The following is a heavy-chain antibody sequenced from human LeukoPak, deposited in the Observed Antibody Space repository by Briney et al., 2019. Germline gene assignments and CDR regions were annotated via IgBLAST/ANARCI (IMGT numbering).Heavy chain of an antibody. Sequence: GGSLRLSCAASGFTFSSYAMHWVRQAPGKGLEWVAVISYDGSNKYYADSVKGRFTISRDNSKNTLYLQMNSLRAEDTAVYYCARGYMVRGARGTSFDYWGQGTLVTVSS. CDR3: ARGYMVRGARGTSFDY. V-gene: IGHV3-30-3*01. D-gene: IGHD3-10*01. J-gene: IGHJ4*02. CDR2: ISYDGSNK. CDR1: GFTFSSYA.